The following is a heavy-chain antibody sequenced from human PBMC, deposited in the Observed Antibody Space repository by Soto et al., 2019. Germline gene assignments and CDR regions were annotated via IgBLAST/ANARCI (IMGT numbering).Heavy chain of an antibody. CDR1: GYTFTIYD. CDR2: MNPSSGNT. CDR3: ARGHRTDTIFGVVIKHYYYGMDV. D-gene: IGHD3-3*01. Sequence: GASVKVSCKASGYTFTIYDINCVRQATLQWLEWMGWMNPSSGNTGYAQKFQGRVTMTRNTSISTAYMELSSLRSEDTAVYYCARGHRTDTIFGVVIKHYYYGMDVWGQGTTVTVSS. V-gene: IGHV1-8*01. J-gene: IGHJ6*02.